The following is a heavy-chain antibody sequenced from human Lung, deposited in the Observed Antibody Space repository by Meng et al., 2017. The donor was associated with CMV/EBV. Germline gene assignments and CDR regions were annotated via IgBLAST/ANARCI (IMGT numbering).Heavy chain of an antibody. D-gene: IGHD3-22*01. CDR2: ISSSGTTI. CDR3: AREIYHYDSSGYHYPTFNAFDI. J-gene: IGHJ3*02. CDR1: EFTFSSYG. Sequence: GGSXRLYCAASEFTFSSYGMNWVRQAPGKGLEWVSYISSSGTTIYYADSVKGRFTISRDNAKNSLYLQMNSLRAEDTAVYYCAREIYHYDSSGYHYPTFNAFDIWXQGTXVTVSS. V-gene: IGHV3-48*03.